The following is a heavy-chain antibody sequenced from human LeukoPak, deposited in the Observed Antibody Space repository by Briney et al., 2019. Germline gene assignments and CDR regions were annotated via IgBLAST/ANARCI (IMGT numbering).Heavy chain of an antibody. CDR1: GFTVSSNY. CDR3: ARDSVAAAGA. V-gene: IGHV3-66*01. Sequence: GGSLRLSCAASGFTVSSNYMSWVRQAPGKGLEWVSVIYSGGSTYYAGSVKGRFTISRDNSKNTLYLQMNSLRAEDTAVYYCARDSVAAAGAWGQGTTVTVSS. D-gene: IGHD6-13*01. CDR2: IYSGGST. J-gene: IGHJ6*02.